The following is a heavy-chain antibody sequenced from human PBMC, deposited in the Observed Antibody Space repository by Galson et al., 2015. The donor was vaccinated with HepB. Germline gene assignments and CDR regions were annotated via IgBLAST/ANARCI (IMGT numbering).Heavy chain of an antibody. V-gene: IGHV1-18*04. CDR2: INLYNGKT. J-gene: IGHJ6*02. CDR1: GYTFISHI. Sequence: SVKVSCKASGYTFISHITTWVRQAPGQGPEWMGWINLYNGKTNCAPKLQGRVNMTTDTSTSTAYLELRSLRSDDTAVYYCARDIWFAEMDEYYHYGVDVWGQGTTVTVSS. CDR3: ARDIWFAEMDEYYHYGVDV. D-gene: IGHD3-10*01.